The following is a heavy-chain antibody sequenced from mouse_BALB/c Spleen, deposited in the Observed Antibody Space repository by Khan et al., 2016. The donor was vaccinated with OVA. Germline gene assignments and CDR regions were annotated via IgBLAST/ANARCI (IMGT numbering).Heavy chain of an antibody. CDR1: GYAFTSYW. Sequence: QVQLQQPGAEPVKPGASLNLSCKASGYAFTSYWMHWVKQRPGQGLEWIGYINPSNGRTDQNEKFKRKATLTVDKSSSTVYMQLSSLTSEDSAVYYCGRGGYGSLAYWGQGTLVTVSA. D-gene: IGHD2-10*02. V-gene: IGHV1S81*02. J-gene: IGHJ3*01. CDR3: GRGGYGSLAY. CDR2: INPSNGRT.